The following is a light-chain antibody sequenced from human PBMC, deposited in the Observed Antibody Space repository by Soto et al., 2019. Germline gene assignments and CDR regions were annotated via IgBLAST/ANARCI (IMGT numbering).Light chain of an antibody. Sequence: NFMLTQPHSVSESPRNTVTLSCTRSSGSIASNYVQWYQQRPGSAPTTVIYEDNERPSGVPDRFSGSIDRSSNSASLTISGLKTDDEADYYCKFYDIGIYVFGRGTKVPVL. CDR1: SGSIASNY. J-gene: IGLJ1*01. CDR3: KFYDIGIYV. V-gene: IGLV6-57*04. CDR2: EDN.